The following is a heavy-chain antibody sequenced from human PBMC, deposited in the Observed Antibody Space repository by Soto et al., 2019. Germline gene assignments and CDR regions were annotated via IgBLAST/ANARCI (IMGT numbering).Heavy chain of an antibody. V-gene: IGHV3-7*01. CDR1: GFTFSSYW. D-gene: IGHD6-13*01. Sequence: GGSLRLSCAASGFTFSSYWMSWVRQAPGKGLEWVANIKQDGSEKYYVDSVKGRFTISRDNAKNSLYLQMNSLRAEDTAVYYCARETYSSSWYIHYYYYGMDVWGQGTTVTVSS. CDR3: ARETYSSSWYIHYYYYGMDV. CDR2: IKQDGSEK. J-gene: IGHJ6*02.